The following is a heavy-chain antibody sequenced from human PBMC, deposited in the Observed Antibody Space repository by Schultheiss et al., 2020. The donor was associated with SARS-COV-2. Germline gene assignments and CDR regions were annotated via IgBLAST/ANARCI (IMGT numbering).Heavy chain of an antibody. Sequence: SETLSLTCTVSGGSISSYYWSWIRQPPGKGLEWIGEINHSGSTNYNPSLKSRVTISVDTSKNQFSLKLSSVTAADTAVYYCARGYSYGSINFDYWGQGTLVTVSS. CDR1: GGSISSYY. CDR3: ARGYSYGSINFDY. D-gene: IGHD5-18*01. V-gene: IGHV4-34*01. CDR2: INHSGST. J-gene: IGHJ4*02.